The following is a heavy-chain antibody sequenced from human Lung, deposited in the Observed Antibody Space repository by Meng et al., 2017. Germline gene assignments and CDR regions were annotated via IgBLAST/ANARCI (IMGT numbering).Heavy chain of an antibody. Sequence: QVQLVQFGAEVKTPGASVKVSCKPSGYNFPDYWLHWVRRAPGQGLEWMGRIDPKSGDTHYAQRFQGRVTVTGDTSISTAYMELSGLRSDDTAMYYCARDEDISAAGKLFGDYWGQGTLVTVSS. CDR1: GYNFPDYW. J-gene: IGHJ4*02. CDR3: ARDEDISAAGKLFGDY. D-gene: IGHD6-13*01. V-gene: IGHV1-2*06. CDR2: IDPKSGDT.